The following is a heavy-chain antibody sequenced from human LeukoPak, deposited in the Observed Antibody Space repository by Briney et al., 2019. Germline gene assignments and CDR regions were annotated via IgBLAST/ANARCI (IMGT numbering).Heavy chain of an antibody. J-gene: IGHJ3*02. D-gene: IGHD1-7*01. V-gene: IGHV4-59*12. CDR1: DGSISNYY. Sequence: SETLSLTCTVSDGSISNYYWSWIRQPPGKGLEWIGYIYYSGSTNYSPSLKSRLTISVDASKNRSSLRLNSVTAADTAVYYCARDRYNWNLGAFDIWGQGTMVTVSS. CDR3: ARDRYNWNLGAFDI. CDR2: IYYSGST.